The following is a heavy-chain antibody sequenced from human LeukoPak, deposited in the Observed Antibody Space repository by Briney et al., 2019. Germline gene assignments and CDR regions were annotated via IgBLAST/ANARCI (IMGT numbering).Heavy chain of an antibody. D-gene: IGHD1-14*01. CDR1: GASISGSISGGTYY. CDR3: ARSTNRLDP. CDR2: MYNGGTT. Sequence: PSQTLSLTCTVSGASISGSISGGTYYWNWIRQPAGKGLEWIGRMYNGGTTINYSPSLKCRVTISVDTSKNQFSLNVTSVTAADTAVYYCARSTNRLDPWGQGTLVTVSS. J-gene: IGHJ5*02. V-gene: IGHV4-61*02.